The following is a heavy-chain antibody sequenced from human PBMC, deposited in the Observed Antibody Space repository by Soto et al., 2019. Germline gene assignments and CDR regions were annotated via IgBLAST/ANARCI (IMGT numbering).Heavy chain of an antibody. Sequence: ASVKVSCKASGYTFTSCDINWVRQATGQGLEWMGWMNPNSGNTGYAQKFQGRVTMTRDTSISTAYMELSSLRSEDTAVYYCARQWELSGYYYGMDVWGQGTTVTVSS. CDR1: GYTFTSCD. CDR3: ARQWELSGYYYGMDV. J-gene: IGHJ6*02. V-gene: IGHV1-8*01. D-gene: IGHD1-26*01. CDR2: MNPNSGNT.